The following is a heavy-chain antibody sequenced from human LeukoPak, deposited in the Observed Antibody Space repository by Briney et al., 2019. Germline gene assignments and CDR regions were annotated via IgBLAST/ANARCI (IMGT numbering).Heavy chain of an antibody. CDR3: ARSRNYYGSGDY. J-gene: IGHJ4*02. CDR1: GGSVSNGNYY. CDR2: IYYSGST. V-gene: IGHV4-61*01. Sequence: SETLSLTCTVSGGSVSNGNYYWSWLRQPPGKALEWIGFIYYSGSTYYSPSLEGRVTISVDTSKNQFSVKLSSVTTADTAVYYCARSRNYYGSGDYWSQGTLVTVSS. D-gene: IGHD3-10*01.